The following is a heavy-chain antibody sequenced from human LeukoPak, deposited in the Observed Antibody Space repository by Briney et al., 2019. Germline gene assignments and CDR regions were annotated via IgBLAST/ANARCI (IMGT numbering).Heavy chain of an antibody. D-gene: IGHD1-26*01. CDR2: IYYSGST. CDR1: GYSISSGYY. Sequence: PSETLSLTCTVSGYSISSGYYWGWIRQPPGKGLEWIGSIYYSGSTYYNPSLKSRVTISVDTSKNQFSLKLSSVTAADTAVYYCARLFRWERWFDPWGQGTLVTVSS. CDR3: ARLFRWERWFDP. J-gene: IGHJ5*02. V-gene: IGHV4-38-2*02.